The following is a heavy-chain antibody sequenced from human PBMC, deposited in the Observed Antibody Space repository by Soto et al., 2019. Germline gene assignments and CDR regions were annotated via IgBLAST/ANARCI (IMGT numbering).Heavy chain of an antibody. CDR3: ARYFYDSSGVTELWFAFDI. CDR1: GGTFSSYA. D-gene: IGHD3-22*01. CDR2: IIPIFGTA. Sequence: PVKVYCKASGGTFSSYAISWVRQAPGQGLEWMGGIIPIFGTANYAQKFQGRVTITADKSTSTAYMELSSLRSEDTAVYYCARYFYDSSGVTELWFAFDIWGQGTMVTVSS. J-gene: IGHJ3*02. V-gene: IGHV1-69*06.